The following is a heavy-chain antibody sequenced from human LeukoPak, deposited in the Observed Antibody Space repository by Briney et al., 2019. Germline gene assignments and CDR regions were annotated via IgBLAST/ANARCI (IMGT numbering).Heavy chain of an antibody. Sequence: GGSLRLSCAASGFTFSSYGMHWVRQAPGKGLEWVAFIRYDGSNKYYADSVKGRFTISRDNSKNTLYLQMNSLRAEDTAVYYCAKGTKLRALFDYWGQGTLVTVSS. CDR1: GFTFSSYG. CDR2: IRYDGSNK. V-gene: IGHV3-30*02. CDR3: AKGTKLRALFDY. J-gene: IGHJ4*02. D-gene: IGHD1-7*01.